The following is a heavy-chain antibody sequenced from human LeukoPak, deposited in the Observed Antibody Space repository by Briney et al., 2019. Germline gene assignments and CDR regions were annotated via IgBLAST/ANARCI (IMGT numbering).Heavy chain of an antibody. CDR1: GGSISSYY. CDR3: ARVADYYDSSGYLHAEYFQH. Sequence: SETLSLTCTVSGGSISSYYWSWIRQPPGKGLEWIGYIYYSASTNYNPSLKSRVTISVDTSKNQFSLKLSSVTAADTAVYYCARVADYYDSSGYLHAEYFQHWGQGTLVTVSS. D-gene: IGHD3-22*01. V-gene: IGHV4-59*01. CDR2: IYYSAST. J-gene: IGHJ1*01.